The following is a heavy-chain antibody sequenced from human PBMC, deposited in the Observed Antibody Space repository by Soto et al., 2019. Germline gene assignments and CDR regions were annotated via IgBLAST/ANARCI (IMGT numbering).Heavy chain of an antibody. D-gene: IGHD5-18*01. CDR2: IKQGGTET. Sequence: PGGSLRLSCVGSGLILSNIWTSWVRQAPGKGLEWVANIKQGGTETYYVDSVKGRFTISKDHAKNSLYLQMNSLRVEDTALYYCASLDTARVETAGYWGQGTLVTVSS. CDR3: ASLDTARVETAGY. V-gene: IGHV3-7*01. CDR1: GLILSNIW. J-gene: IGHJ4*02.